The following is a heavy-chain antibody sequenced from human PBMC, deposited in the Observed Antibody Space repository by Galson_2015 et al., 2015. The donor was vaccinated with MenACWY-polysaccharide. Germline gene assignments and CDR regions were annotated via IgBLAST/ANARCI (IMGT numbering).Heavy chain of an antibody. J-gene: IGHJ4*02. CDR1: GFTFSSYT. Sequence: SLRLSCAASGFTFSSYTMNWVRQAPGKGLEWLPYISSGSSTIYYADSVKGRFTISRDNAKNSLYLQINSLRAEDTAVYYCARGRLDYWGQGTLVTVSS. V-gene: IGHV3-48*01. CDR2: ISSGSSTI. CDR3: ARGRLDY.